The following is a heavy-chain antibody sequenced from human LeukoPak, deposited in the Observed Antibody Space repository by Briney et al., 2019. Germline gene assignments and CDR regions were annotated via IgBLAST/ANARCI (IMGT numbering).Heavy chain of an antibody. CDR3: ARTITMIVVVINDAFDI. CDR2: INPNSGGT. D-gene: IGHD3-22*01. J-gene: IGHJ3*02. CDR1: GYTFTGYY. V-gene: IGHV1-2*02. Sequence: ASVKVSCKASGYTFTGYYMHWVRQAPGQGLEWMGWINPNSGGTNYAQKFQGRVTMTRDTSISTAYMELSRLRSDDTAVYYCARTITMIVVVINDAFDIWGQGTMVTVSS.